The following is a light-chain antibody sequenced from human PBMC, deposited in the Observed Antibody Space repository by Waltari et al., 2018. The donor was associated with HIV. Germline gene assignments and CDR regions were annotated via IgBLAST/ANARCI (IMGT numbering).Light chain of an antibody. CDR2: TNN. CDR1: SSTIGSNT. Sequence: QSVLPQPPSASGTPGQRVTISCSGSSSTIGSNTVTWYHQLPGTAPKLLIYTNNQRPSGVPDRFSGSKSGTSASLAISGLQSEDEADYYCAAWDDSLNGWVFGGGTKLTVL. CDR3: AAWDDSLNGWV. V-gene: IGLV1-44*01. J-gene: IGLJ3*02.